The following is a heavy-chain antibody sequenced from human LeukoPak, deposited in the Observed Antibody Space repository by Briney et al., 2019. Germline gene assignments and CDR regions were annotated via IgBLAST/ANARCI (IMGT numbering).Heavy chain of an antibody. Sequence: GGSLRRSCAASGFTFSSYWMHWVRQAPGQGLVWVSRINPDGSSTTYADSVEGRFTMSRDNAANMLYLQMNSLRADDTAVYYCVRGIAGAANDNWGQGTMVTVSS. D-gene: IGHD6-19*01. CDR1: GFTFSSYW. V-gene: IGHV3-74*01. J-gene: IGHJ4*02. CDR3: VRGIAGAANDN. CDR2: INPDGSST.